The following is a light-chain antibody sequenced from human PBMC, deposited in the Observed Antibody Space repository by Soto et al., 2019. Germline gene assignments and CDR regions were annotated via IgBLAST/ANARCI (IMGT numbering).Light chain of an antibody. V-gene: IGLV2-14*01. CDR1: SSDVGGYNH. CDR3: SSYASSTYYV. CDR2: EVT. J-gene: IGLJ1*01. Sequence: QSVRAQPASVSWSPGHSITISCTGTSSDVGGYNHVSWYQIHPGKAPKLIIYEVTSRPSGVSYRFSGSKSGNSASLTISGLQAEEQADHYCSSYASSTYYVFGGGTKVTVL.